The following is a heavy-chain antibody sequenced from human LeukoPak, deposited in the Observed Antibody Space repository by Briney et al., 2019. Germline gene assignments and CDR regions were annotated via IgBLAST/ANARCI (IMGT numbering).Heavy chain of an antibody. CDR2: INPDDGST. J-gene: IGHJ4*02. CDR3: AGGRDTIMIFDY. V-gene: IGHV3-74*01. CDR1: GFTFRKYW. Sequence: PGRSLRLSCAASGFTFRKYWLHWVRQAPGKGLVWVSRINPDDGSTSYADSVKGRFTISRDNAKDTVFLQMNSLRAEDTALYYCAGGRDTIMIFDYWGQGTLVTVSS. D-gene: IGHD3-16*01.